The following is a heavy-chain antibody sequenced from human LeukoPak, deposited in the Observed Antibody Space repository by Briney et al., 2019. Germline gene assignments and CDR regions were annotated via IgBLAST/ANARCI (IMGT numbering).Heavy chain of an antibody. Sequence: GGSLRLSCAASGFTFSNNWMTWVRQAPGKGLEWVASVKKDASEKYYVDSVKGRFTISRDNAKNSLYLQMNSLRAEDAAVYYCATTVVRVKPLLADDAFDIWGQGTMVTVSS. CDR2: VKKDASEK. CDR1: GFTFSNNW. V-gene: IGHV3-7*01. J-gene: IGHJ3*02. CDR3: ATTVVRVKPLLADDAFDI. D-gene: IGHD4-23*01.